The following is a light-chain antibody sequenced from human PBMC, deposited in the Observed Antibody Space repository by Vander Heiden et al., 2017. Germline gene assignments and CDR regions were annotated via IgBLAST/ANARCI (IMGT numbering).Light chain of an antibody. CDR3: QSYDSSLSGFVV. Sequence: QSVLTQPPAVSGAPGPRVPISCTGSSSNIGAGYDVHWYQQLPGTAPKLLIYGNSNRPSGVPDRFSGSKSGTSASLAITGLQAEDEADYYCQSYDSSLSGFVVFGGGTKLTGL. V-gene: IGLV1-40*01. CDR2: GNS. CDR1: SSNIGAGYD. J-gene: IGLJ2*01.